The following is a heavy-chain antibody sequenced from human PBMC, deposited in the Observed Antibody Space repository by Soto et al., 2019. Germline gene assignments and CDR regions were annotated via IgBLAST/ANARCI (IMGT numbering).Heavy chain of an antibody. J-gene: IGHJ6*02. CDR2: SYHSGST. CDR1: GGSISSSNW. CDR3: ARVSGSYYYGMDV. V-gene: IGHV4-4*02. Sequence: QVQLQESGPGLVKPSGTLSLTCAVSGGSISSSNWWSWVRQPPGKGLEWIGESYHSGSTKYNPSLKSRVTISVDKSKTQFSLKLSSVTAADTAVYSCARVSGSYYYGMDVWGQGTTVTVSS.